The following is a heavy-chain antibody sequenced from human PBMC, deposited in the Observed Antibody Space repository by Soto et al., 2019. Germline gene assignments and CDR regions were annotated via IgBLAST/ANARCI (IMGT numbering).Heavy chain of an antibody. CDR3: ASSLE. CDR2: IKRDGSEI. Sequence: EVQLVESGGGLVQPGGSLRLSCAASGLISSSYWMNWFRQAPGKGLEWVANIKRDGSEIYYVDSVKGRFTISKASAKNSPYLQMHSLRAEDTAVYYCASSLEWGQGTLVTVSS. D-gene: IGHD6-6*01. V-gene: IGHV3-7*01. J-gene: IGHJ4*02. CDR1: GLISSSYW.